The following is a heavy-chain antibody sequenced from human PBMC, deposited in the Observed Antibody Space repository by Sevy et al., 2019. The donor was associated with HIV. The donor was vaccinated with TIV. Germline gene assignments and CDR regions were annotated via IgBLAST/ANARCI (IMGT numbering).Heavy chain of an antibody. J-gene: IGHJ4*02. V-gene: IGHV3-15*01. CDR1: GFTFSNAW. CDR2: IKSKTDGETT. D-gene: IGHD6-19*01. Sequence: GGSLRLSCAASGFTFSNAWMSWVRQAPGKGLEWVGRIKSKTDGETTDYAAPVKGRFTMSRDDSKNTLYLQMNSLKSEDTAVYYCATGIVGAVAGSAVVFDYWGQGTLVTVSS. CDR3: ATGIVGAVAGSAVVFDY.